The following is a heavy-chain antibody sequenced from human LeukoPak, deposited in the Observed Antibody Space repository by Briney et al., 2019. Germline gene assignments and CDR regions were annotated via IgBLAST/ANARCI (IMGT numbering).Heavy chain of an antibody. V-gene: IGHV4-4*02. Sequence: SGTLSLTCAVSGGSISSSNWWSWVRQPPGKGLEWIGRIYTSGSTNYNPSLKSRVTISVDTSKNQFSLKLSSVTAADTAVYYCARVYYSSSYDYWYFDLWGRGTLVTVSS. CDR3: ARVYYSSSYDYWYFDL. D-gene: IGHD6-13*01. CDR2: IYTSGST. CDR1: GGSISSSNW. J-gene: IGHJ2*01.